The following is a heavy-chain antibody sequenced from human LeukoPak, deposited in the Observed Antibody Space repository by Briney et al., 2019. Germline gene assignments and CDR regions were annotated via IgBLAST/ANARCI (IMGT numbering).Heavy chain of an antibody. CDR2: ILNGGST. J-gene: IGHJ5*02. CDR1: GGSFSGYY. CDR3: ARGRRCSGASCYGTKWFDP. Sequence: PSETLSLTCAVSGGSFSGYYWGWIRQPPGKGLEWIGEILNGGSTNFSPSLRSRATISMDTSKNQFSLRLISVTAADAAVYYCARGRRCSGASCYGTKWFDPWGQGILVTVSS. V-gene: IGHV4-34*01. D-gene: IGHD2-2*01.